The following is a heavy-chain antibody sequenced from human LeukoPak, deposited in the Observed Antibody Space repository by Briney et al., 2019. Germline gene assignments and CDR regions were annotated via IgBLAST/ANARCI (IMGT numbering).Heavy chain of an antibody. J-gene: IGHJ5*02. V-gene: IGHV4-4*09. CDR1: GGSISSSY. CDR2: IYTSGNT. CDR3: ARYYGPQVPDVRFDP. Sequence: PSETLSLTCTVSGGSISSSYWSWIRQPPGKGLEWIGYIYTSGNTNYNPSLKSRVTISVDTSKNQFSLKLSSVTAADTAVYYCARYYGPQVPDVRFDPWGQGTLVTVSS. D-gene: IGHD3-10*01.